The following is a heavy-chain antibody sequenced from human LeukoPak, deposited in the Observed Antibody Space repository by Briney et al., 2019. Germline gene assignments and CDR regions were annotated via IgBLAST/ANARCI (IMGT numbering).Heavy chain of an antibody. V-gene: IGHV3-30*02. CDR3: AKDLPDIVATFDY. CDR2: IRYDGSNK. J-gene: IGHJ4*02. CDR1: GFTFSSYG. D-gene: IGHD5-12*01. Sequence: GGSLRLSCAASGFTFSSYGMHWVRQAPGKGLEWVAFIRYDGSNKYYADSVKGRFTISRDNSKNTLYLQMSSLRAEDTAVYYCAKDLPDIVATFDYWGQGILVTVSS.